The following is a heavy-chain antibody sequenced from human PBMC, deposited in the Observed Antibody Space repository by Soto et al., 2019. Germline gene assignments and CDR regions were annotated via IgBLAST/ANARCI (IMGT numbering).Heavy chain of an antibody. J-gene: IGHJ3*02. Sequence: EVQLLESGGGLVQPGGSLRLSCAASGFTFSSYAMSWVRQAPGKGLEWVSCISGSGGRTYYADSVKGRFTISRDNPKNTLYLQMNSLRVEDTAVYYCARSYGSGTWDAFDIWGQGTMVTVSS. CDR1: GFTFSSYA. CDR2: ISGSGGRT. CDR3: ARSYGSGTWDAFDI. V-gene: IGHV3-23*01. D-gene: IGHD3-10*01.